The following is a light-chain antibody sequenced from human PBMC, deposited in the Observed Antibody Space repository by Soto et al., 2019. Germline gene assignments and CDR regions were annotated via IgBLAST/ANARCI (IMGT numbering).Light chain of an antibody. J-gene: IGKJ4*01. CDR1: QSVAGNY. CDR2: GAS. Sequence: IVLTQSPGTLSLSPGERATLSCRASQSVAGNYVAWYQQKPGQGPRLLIYGASSRATGIPDRFSGSGSGTDFTLTISRLEPEDFEVYYCQQYGNSPLTFGGGTKVEIK. CDR3: QQYGNSPLT. V-gene: IGKV3-20*01.